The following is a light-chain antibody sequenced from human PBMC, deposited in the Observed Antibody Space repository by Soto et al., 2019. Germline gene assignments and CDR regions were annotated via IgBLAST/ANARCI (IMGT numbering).Light chain of an antibody. J-gene: IGKJ1*01. CDR2: GAV. CDR3: QQYLSSPRT. V-gene: IGKV3-20*01. CDR1: QTVSTGL. Sequence: ETVLTQSPGTLTLSPGERATLSCRASQTVSTGLIAWYQQKPGQAPRLLIYGAVNRAPGIPDRFSGSGTGTEFTLTISNLEPEDFAVYYCQQYLSSPRTFGQGTKVDSK.